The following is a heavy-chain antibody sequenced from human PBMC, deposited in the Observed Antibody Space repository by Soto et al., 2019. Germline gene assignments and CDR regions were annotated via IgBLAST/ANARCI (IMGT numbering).Heavy chain of an antibody. CDR1: GDSVPSKRAA. D-gene: IGHD2-8*01. CDR2: TYYRSKWSN. CDR3: ARATDSHCTTTACYARSLVS. Sequence: QTLSLTCAISGDSVPSKRAAWNWIRQSPSRGLEWLGRTYYRSKWSNEYGVSVRGRITINSDTSKNQFSLQLNSVTPEDTAVYFCARATDSHCTTTACYARSLVSRGQGTLVTVSS. V-gene: IGHV6-1*01. J-gene: IGHJ4*02.